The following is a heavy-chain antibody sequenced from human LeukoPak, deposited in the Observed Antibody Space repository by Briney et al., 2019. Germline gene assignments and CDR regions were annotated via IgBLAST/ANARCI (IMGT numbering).Heavy chain of an antibody. D-gene: IGHD6-6*01. Sequence: ASVKVSCKASGYTFTGYYMHWVRQAPGQGLESMGWINPNSGGTNYAQKFQGRVTMTRDTSISTAYMELSRLRSDDTAVCYCARDADEYSSSSLDYWGQGTLVTVSS. CDR2: INPNSGGT. CDR3: ARDADEYSSSSLDY. J-gene: IGHJ4*02. V-gene: IGHV1-2*02. CDR1: GYTFTGYY.